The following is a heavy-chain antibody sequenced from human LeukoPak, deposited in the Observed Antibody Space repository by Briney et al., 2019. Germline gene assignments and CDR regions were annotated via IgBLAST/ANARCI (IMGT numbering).Heavy chain of an antibody. CDR1: GYTLTELS. D-gene: IGHD5-12*01. CDR3: ATVGYSGYEHDAFDI. J-gene: IGHJ3*02. CDR2: FDPGDGET. V-gene: IGHV1-24*01. Sequence: GASVKVSCKVSGYTLTELSMHWVRQAPGKGLEWMGGFDPGDGETIYAQKFQGRVTMTEDTSTDTAYMELSSLRSEDTAVYYCATVGYSGYEHDAFDIWGQGTMVTVSS.